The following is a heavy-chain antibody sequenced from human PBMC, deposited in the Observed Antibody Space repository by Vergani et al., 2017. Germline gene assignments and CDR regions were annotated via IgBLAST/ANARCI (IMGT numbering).Heavy chain of an antibody. Sequence: QVQLVQSGAEVKKPGSSVKVSCKASGGTFSSYAISWVRQAPGQGLEWMGWISAYNGNTNYAQKLQGRVTMTTDTSTSTAYMELSSPRSEDTAVYYCARSIGDGYNFGYWGQGTLVTVSS. CDR2: ISAYNGNT. CDR1: GGTFSSYA. J-gene: IGHJ4*02. CDR3: ARSIGDGYNFGY. D-gene: IGHD5-24*01. V-gene: IGHV1-18*01.